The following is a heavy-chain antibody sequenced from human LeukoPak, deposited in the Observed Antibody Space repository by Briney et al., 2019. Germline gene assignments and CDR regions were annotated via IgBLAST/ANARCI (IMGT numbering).Heavy chain of an antibody. Sequence: GGSLRLSCATSGFTFTSYAMNWVRQAPGKGLEWVSIIFSGDTTQYADSVKGRFTISRDNSKNTLHLQMNSLRVEDTAVYYCARAEQWLVFNYWGQGTLVTVSS. V-gene: IGHV3-53*01. CDR1: GFTFTSYA. CDR2: IFSGDTT. J-gene: IGHJ4*02. CDR3: ARAEQWLVFNY. D-gene: IGHD6-19*01.